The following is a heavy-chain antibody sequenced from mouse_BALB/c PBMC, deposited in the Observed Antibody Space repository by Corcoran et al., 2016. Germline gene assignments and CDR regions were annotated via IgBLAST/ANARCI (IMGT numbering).Heavy chain of an antibody. V-gene: IGHV3-6*02. CDR1: GYSITSGYY. Sequence: DVQLQESGPGLVKPSQSLSLTCSVTGYSITSGYYWNWIRQFPGNKLEWMGYISYDGSNNYNPSLKNRISITRDTSKNQFFLKLNSVTTEDIATYYCARDRDFDYWGQGTTLTVSS. CDR3: ARDRDFDY. CDR2: ISYDGSN. J-gene: IGHJ2*01.